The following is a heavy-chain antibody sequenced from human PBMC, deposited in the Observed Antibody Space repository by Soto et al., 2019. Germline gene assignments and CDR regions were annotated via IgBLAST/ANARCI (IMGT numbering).Heavy chain of an antibody. CDR3: AREQYNWKL. CDR1: GVSITSYY. CDR2: VYHTGNT. V-gene: IGHV4-59*01. J-gene: IGHJ4*02. D-gene: IGHD1-20*01. Sequence: PSETLSLTCSVSGVSITSYYWTWIRHSPEKGLEWIGYVYHTGNTYYNPSLKSRVTISLDTSKNQVSLRLRSVTAADTAVYYCAREQYNWKLWGQGTLVTVSS.